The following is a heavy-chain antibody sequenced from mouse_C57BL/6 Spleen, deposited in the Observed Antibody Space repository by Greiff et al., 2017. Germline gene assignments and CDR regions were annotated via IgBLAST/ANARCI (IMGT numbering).Heavy chain of an antibody. CDR3: ARGGTDGYFDG. CDR1: GYTFTSYW. J-gene: IGHJ1*03. Sequence: VQLQQPGAELVRPGSSVKLSCKASGYTFTSYWMHWVKQRPIQGLEWIGNIDPSDSETHYNQKFKDKATMTVDKSSSTAYMQLSSLTTEDSAVFYWARGGTDGYFDGWGTGTTVTVSS. CDR2: IDPSDSET. V-gene: IGHV1-52*01. D-gene: IGHD4-1*01.